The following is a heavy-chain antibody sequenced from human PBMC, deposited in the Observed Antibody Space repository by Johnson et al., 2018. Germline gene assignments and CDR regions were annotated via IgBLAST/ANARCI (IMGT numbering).Heavy chain of an antibody. D-gene: IGHD2-15*01. CDR3: ASGRIVGYYYYYYIDV. V-gene: IGHV3-30*03. CDR1: GFTFIRHG. J-gene: IGHJ6*03. Sequence: QVQLQESGGGAVQPGRSLRLTCAASGFTFIRHGMHWVRQAPGKGLEWVAGTSHDGSIKKFADSVKGRFTISRDDSKNTLYLQMNSLKTEDTAVYYCASGRIVGYYYYYYIDVWGKGTTVTVSS. CDR2: TSHDGSIK.